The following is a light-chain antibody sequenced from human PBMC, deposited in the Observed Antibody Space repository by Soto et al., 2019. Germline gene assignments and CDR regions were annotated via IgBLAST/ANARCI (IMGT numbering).Light chain of an antibody. Sequence: EIVMTQSPATLSVSPGERATLSCRASQSVYNNLAWYQQKPGQAPRLLIYGASTRATGIPARFSGSGSGTEFTLTISSLEPEDFAVFYCQQRSNWPLTFGGGTKVDIK. CDR3: QQRSNWPLT. J-gene: IGKJ4*01. V-gene: IGKV3-15*01. CDR2: GAS. CDR1: QSVYNN.